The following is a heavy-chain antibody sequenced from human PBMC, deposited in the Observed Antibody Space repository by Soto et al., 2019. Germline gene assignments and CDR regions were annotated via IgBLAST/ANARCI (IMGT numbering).Heavy chain of an antibody. CDR1: GFTFSSYV. D-gene: IGHD6-13*01. Sequence: SGGSLRLSCAASGFTFSSYVMSWVRQAPGKGLEWVSTISGSGGSTYYADSVKGRFTISRDNSKNTLYLQMNSLRAEDTAVYYCAKDPLPYSSSWYGYFDYWGQGTLVTVSS. J-gene: IGHJ4*02. CDR3: AKDPLPYSSSWYGYFDY. V-gene: IGHV3-23*01. CDR2: ISGSGGST.